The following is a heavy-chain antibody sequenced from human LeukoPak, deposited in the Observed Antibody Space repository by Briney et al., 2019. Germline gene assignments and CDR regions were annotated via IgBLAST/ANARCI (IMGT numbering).Heavy chain of an antibody. CDR3: ARDVIPGYDFWSGYYNALAFDI. V-gene: IGHV4-4*07. CDR2: IYTSGST. D-gene: IGHD3-3*01. CDR1: GGSISSYY. Sequence: KSSETLSLTCTVSGGSISSYYWSWIRQPAGKGLEWIGRIYTSGSTNYNPSLKSRVTMSVDTSKNQFSLKLSSVTAADTAVYYCARDVIPGYDFWSGYYNALAFDIWGQGTMVTVSS. J-gene: IGHJ3*02.